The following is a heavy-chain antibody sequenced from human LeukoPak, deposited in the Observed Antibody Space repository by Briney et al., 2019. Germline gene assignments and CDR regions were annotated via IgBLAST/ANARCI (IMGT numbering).Heavy chain of an antibody. CDR3: AVIDRKPSGGYWTTPTSFDY. Sequence: SETLSLTCTVSGGSISSYYWSRIRQPPGKGLEWIGYIYYSGSTNYNPSLKSRVTISVDTSKNQFSLKVTSVTAADTAVYYCAVIDRKPSGGYWTTPTSFDYWGQGTLVTVSS. CDR1: GGSISSYY. CDR2: IYYSGST. D-gene: IGHD1-26*01. J-gene: IGHJ4*02. V-gene: IGHV4-59*08.